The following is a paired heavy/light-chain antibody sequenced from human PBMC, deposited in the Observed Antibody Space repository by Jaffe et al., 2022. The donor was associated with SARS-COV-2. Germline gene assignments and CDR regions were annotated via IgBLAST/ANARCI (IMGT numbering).Heavy chain of an antibody. V-gene: IGHV3-9*01. CDR3: AKDRSNSGGNYDGVDY. Sequence: EVQLVESGGGLVQPGGSLRLSCAASRFRFDDYGMHWVRQVPGKGLEWVSGISWNSGSVAYADSVKGRFTISRDNAEKSLYLQMNSLRAEDTAFYYCAKDRSNSGGNYDGVDYWGQGTLVTVSS. CDR1: RFRFDDYG. D-gene: IGHD1-26*01. CDR2: ISWNSGSV. J-gene: IGHJ4*02.
Light chain of an antibody. V-gene: IGLV4-69*01. CDR2: LDSDGNH. Sequence: QLVLTQSPSASASLGASVKLTCTLSSGHSSYAIAWHQQRPEEGPRYLMKLDSDGNHDKGDGIPDRFSGSSSGTERYLTISSLQSDDEADYYCQTWGPGIVIFGGGTKLTVL. CDR1: SGHSSYA. J-gene: IGLJ2*01. CDR3: QTWGPGIVI.